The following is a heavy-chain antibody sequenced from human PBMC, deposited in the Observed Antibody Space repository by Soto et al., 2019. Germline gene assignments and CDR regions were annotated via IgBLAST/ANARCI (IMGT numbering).Heavy chain of an antibody. Sequence: PVGSLRLSCAASGFTFSSYGMHWVRQAPGKGLEWVAVIWYDGSNKYYADSVKGRFTISRDNSKNTLYLQMNSLRAEDTAVYYCARDSRSGGFQHWGQGTLVTVSS. CDR2: IWYDGSNK. J-gene: IGHJ1*01. CDR1: GFTFSSYG. V-gene: IGHV3-33*01. D-gene: IGHD1-26*01. CDR3: ARDSRSGGFQH.